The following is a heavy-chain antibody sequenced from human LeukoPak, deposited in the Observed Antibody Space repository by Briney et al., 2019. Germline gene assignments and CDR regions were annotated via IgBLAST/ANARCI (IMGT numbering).Heavy chain of an antibody. CDR2: ISIGGDYT. Sequence: PGGSLRLSGAASGFTFSGSAMSWVRQAPGKGLEWVSGISIGGDYTYYADSVKGRFTISRDNSKNTLSLQMSNLRTEDTAIYYCAKLHSATITSDFDHWGQGPLVSVSS. CDR1: GFTFSGSA. J-gene: IGHJ4*02. D-gene: IGHD1-14*01. V-gene: IGHV3-23*01. CDR3: AKLHSATITSDFDH.